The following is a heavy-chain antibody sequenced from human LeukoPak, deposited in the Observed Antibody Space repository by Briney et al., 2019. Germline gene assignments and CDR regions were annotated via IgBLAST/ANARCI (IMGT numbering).Heavy chain of an antibody. CDR3: ARFGELSSFDP. D-gene: IGHD3-10*01. J-gene: IGHJ5*02. V-gene: IGHV3-21*01. CDR2: ISKGGNSM. CDR1: GFTFSSYA. Sequence: GGSLRLSCAASGFTFSSYAMHWVRQAPGKGLEWVASISKGGNSMYYAKSVEGRFAISRDIANKSLFLQMDSLRDKDTAVYYCARFGELSSFDPWGQGTLVTVSS.